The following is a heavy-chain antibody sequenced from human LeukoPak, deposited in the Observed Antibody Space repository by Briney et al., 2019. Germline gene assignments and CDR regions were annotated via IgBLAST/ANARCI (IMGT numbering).Heavy chain of an antibody. Sequence: GGSLRLSCAASGFTFSSYGMHWVRQAPGKGLEWVALIWYDGNNKYYADSVKGRFTISRDNSKDTLYLQLNSLRAEDTAVYYCARQHCSGGDCYFFDWGQGTLVTVSS. D-gene: IGHD2-15*01. CDR1: GFTFSSYG. CDR2: IWYDGNNK. J-gene: IGHJ4*02. V-gene: IGHV3-33*01. CDR3: ARQHCSGGDCYFFD.